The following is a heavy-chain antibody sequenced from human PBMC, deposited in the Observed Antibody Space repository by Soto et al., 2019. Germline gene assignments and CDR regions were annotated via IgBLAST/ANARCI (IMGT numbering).Heavy chain of an antibody. J-gene: IGHJ3*02. CDR2: ISSNSGSI. CDR1: GFTFDDYA. V-gene: IGHV3-9*01. CDR3: AKDMTTDDAFDI. D-gene: IGHD4-17*01. Sequence: EVQLVESGGGLVQPGRSLRLSCAVSGFTFDDYAMHWVRQAPGKGLEWVSGISSNSGSIGYVDSVKGRFTISRDNAKKSLYLQMNSLRTEDTALYYCAKDMTTDDAFDIWGQGTMVTVSS.